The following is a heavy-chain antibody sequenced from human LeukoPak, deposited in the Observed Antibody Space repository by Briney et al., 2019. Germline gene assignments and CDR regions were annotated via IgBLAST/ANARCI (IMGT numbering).Heavy chain of an antibody. J-gene: IGHJ5*02. V-gene: IGHV4-4*08. CDR1: GGSISSYY. CDR2: IYSSGST. CDR3: AIEHIAVAAQNWFDP. Sequence: PSETLSLTCTVSGGSISSYYWSWIRQPPGKGLEWIGYIYSSGSTNYNPSLKGRVTISVDTSKNQFSLKLTSVTAADTAVYYCAIEHIAVAAQNWFDPWGQGTLVTVSS. D-gene: IGHD6-19*01.